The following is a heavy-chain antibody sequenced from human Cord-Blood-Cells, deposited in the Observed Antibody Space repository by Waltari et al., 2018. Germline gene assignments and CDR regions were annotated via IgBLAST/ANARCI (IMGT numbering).Heavy chain of an antibody. CDR2: INSEGSST. Sequence: EVQLVESGGGLVQPGGSLRLSCAASGFTFSSYWMHWVRQAPGKGRWWVSRINSEGSSTSYADSVKGRFTISRDNAKNTLYLQMNSLRAEDTAVYYCARGVGGGSYDYWGQGTLVTVSS. CDR3: ARGVGGGSYDY. J-gene: IGHJ4*02. CDR1: GFTFSSYW. D-gene: IGHD1-26*01. V-gene: IGHV3-74*01.